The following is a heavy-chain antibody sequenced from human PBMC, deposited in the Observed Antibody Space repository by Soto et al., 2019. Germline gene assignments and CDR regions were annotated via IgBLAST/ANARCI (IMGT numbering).Heavy chain of an antibody. D-gene: IGHD1-26*01. J-gene: IGHJ4*02. CDR1: GFTFSSYW. CDR2: IKQDGSEK. CDR3: ARDPAGEGSLFDY. V-gene: IGHV3-7*01. Sequence: PGGSLRLSCAASGFTFSSYWMSWVRQAPGKGLEWVANIKQDGSEKYYVDSVKGRFTISRDNAKNSLYLQMNSLGAEDTAVYYCARDPAGEGSLFDYWGQGTLVTVSS.